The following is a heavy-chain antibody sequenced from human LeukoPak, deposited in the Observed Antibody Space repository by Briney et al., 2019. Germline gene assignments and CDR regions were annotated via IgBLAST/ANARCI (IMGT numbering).Heavy chain of an antibody. CDR1: GFTFSNFA. J-gene: IGHJ4*02. V-gene: IGHV3-33*03. CDR2: IWHDGNIK. Sequence: GGSLRLSCAASGFTFSNFAMHWVRQTPGRGLEWVAVIWHDGNIKYYADSVKGRVTISRDNAKKSLYLQMNSLRVEDTAVYYCARFMDTAMAYFDYWGQGTLVTVSS. D-gene: IGHD5-18*01. CDR3: ARFMDTAMAYFDY.